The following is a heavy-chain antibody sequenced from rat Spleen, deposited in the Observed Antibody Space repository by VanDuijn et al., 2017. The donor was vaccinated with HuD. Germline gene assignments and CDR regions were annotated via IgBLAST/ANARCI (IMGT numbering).Heavy chain of an antibody. J-gene: IGHJ1*01. V-gene: IGHV2-6*01. CDR2: ISSGGSI. D-gene: IGHD1-10*01. CDR1: GLSLTSNS. Sequence: QVQLKESGPGLVQPSQTLSLTCTVSGLSLTSNSVSWIRQPPGKGLEWIATISSGGSIYYNSVLKSRLSINKDTSKSQVFLKMNSLQTEDTAIYFCTRPNSPYWYFDFWGPGTMVTVSS. CDR3: TRPNSPYWYFDF.